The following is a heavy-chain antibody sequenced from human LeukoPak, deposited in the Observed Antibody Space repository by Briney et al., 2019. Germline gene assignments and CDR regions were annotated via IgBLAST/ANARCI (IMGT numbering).Heavy chain of an antibody. Sequence: GASVKVSCKASGGTFSSYAISWVRQAPGQGLEWMGGIIPIFGTANYAQKFQGRVTITTDESTSTAYMELSSLKSEDTAVYYCASYYYDSSGYYSFGYWGQGTLVTDSS. D-gene: IGHD3-22*01. CDR1: GGTFSSYA. CDR3: ASYYYDSSGYYSFGY. J-gene: IGHJ4*02. CDR2: IIPIFGTA. V-gene: IGHV1-69*05.